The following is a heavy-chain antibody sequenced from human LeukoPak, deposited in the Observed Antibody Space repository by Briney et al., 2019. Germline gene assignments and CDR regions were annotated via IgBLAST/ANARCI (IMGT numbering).Heavy chain of an antibody. D-gene: IGHD1-20*01. J-gene: IGHJ3*02. Sequence: GGSLRLSCAASGFTFSSYAMRWVRQAPGKGLDWVSAISGTGGNTYYADSVRGRFTISRGNSKNTLYLQMNSLRAEDTAVYYCAKLRYNWKAELPGFDIWGQGTMVTVSS. CDR3: AKLRYNWKAELPGFDI. V-gene: IGHV3-23*01. CDR1: GFTFSSYA. CDR2: ISGTGGNT.